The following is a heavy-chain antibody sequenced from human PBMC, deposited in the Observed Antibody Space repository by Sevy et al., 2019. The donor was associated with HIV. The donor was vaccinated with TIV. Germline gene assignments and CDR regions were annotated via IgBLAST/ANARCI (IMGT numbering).Heavy chain of an antibody. V-gene: IGHV3-21*01. J-gene: IGHJ3*02. CDR3: AIGELRFLGWLLSGAVNI. D-gene: IGHD3-3*01. CDR1: GFTFSSYS. Sequence: GGSLRLSCAASGFTFSSYSMDWVRQAPGKGLEWVSSISSSSSYIYYVVSVKGRFTISRDNAKNAVYVQMNSLRAEEKAVYYCAIGELRFLGWLLSGAVNIWGQWKMVTVSS. CDR2: ISSSSSYI.